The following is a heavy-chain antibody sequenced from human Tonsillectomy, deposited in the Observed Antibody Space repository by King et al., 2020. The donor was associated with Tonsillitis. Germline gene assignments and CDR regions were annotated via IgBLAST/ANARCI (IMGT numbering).Heavy chain of an antibody. CDR1: GITLIKYA. CDR2: IGASGGST. D-gene: IGHD4-17*01. CDR3: ARDPNGDYVGAFEI. J-gene: IGHJ3*02. V-gene: IGHV3-23*04. Sequence: VQLVESGGGLVQPGGSLRLSCAASGITLIKYAMMWVRQAPGEGLEWVSAIGASGGSTFYADSVQGRFTISRDNSKNTLYLQMNSLRAEDTAVYFCARDPNGDYVGAFEIWGQGTVVTVSS.